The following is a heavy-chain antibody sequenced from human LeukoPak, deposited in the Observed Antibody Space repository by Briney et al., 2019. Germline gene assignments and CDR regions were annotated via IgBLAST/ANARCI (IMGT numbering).Heavy chain of an antibody. CDR2: INPNSDDI. Sequence: ASVKVSCKASGYSFTDYYMLWVRQPPGKGLEWMGWINPNSDDINYAQKFPGRATMTRDTSISTAYRELSRLRSGDTAVYYCAGDGMADCGGACLGWFDPWGQGTLVTVSS. J-gene: IGHJ5*02. CDR1: GYSFTDYY. CDR3: AGDGMADCGGACLGWFDP. D-gene: IGHD2-21*02. V-gene: IGHV1-2*02.